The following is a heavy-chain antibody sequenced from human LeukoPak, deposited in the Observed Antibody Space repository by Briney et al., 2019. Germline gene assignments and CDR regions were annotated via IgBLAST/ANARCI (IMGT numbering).Heavy chain of an antibody. CDR1: GFTFSSYG. CDR3: ARGARGCSSTSCYFFDY. CDR2: IRYDGDNK. J-gene: IGHJ4*02. V-gene: IGHV3-30*02. Sequence: GGSLRLSCAASGFTFSSYGMHWVRQAPGKGLEWVAFIRYDGDNKYYADSVKGRFTISRDNSKNTLYLQMNSLRAEDTAVYYCARGARGCSSTSCYFFDYWGQGTLVTVSS. D-gene: IGHD2-2*01.